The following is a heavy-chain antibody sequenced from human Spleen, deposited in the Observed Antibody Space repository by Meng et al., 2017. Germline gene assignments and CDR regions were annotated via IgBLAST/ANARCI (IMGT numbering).Heavy chain of an antibody. J-gene: IGHJ3*02. D-gene: IGHD3-22*01. Sequence: GGSLRLSCEGSGFTFSNAYMTWVRQAPGKGLEWVSVIYSGGITYYADSVKGRFTISRDNAKNSLYLQMNSLRAEDTAVYYCARDQQRITMIVVVMGAFDIWGQGTMVTVSS. CDR3: ARDQQRITMIVVVMGAFDI. CDR2: IYSGGIT. CDR1: GFTFSNAY. V-gene: IGHV3-66*01.